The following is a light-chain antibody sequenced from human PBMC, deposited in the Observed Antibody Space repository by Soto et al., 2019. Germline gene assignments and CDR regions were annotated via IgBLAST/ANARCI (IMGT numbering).Light chain of an antibody. CDR1: SSDVGSYDR. J-gene: IGLJ3*02. CDR3: CSSVGGPIWV. CDR2: EVN. V-gene: IGLV2-23*02. Sequence: QSALAQPASVSGSPGQSIAISCTGTSSDVGSYDRVSWYQHHPGKAPTLMIYEVNKRPSGVSDRFSGSKSGNTASLTISGLQAEDEGDYYCCSSVGGPIWVFGGGTKLTVL.